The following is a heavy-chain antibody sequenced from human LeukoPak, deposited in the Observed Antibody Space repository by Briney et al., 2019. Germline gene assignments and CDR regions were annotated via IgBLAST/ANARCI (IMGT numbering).Heavy chain of an antibody. Sequence: GGSLRLSCAVSGLTFSSSWMDWVRQAPGKGLEWVASINPDGNKKYSADSVKGRFTISRDNSKNTLYLQMNSLRAEDTAVYYCAKDGYDILTGYYLAPGYWGQGTLVTVSS. CDR1: GLTFSSSW. V-gene: IGHV3-7*03. CDR2: INPDGNKK. D-gene: IGHD3-9*01. CDR3: AKDGYDILTGYYLAPGY. J-gene: IGHJ4*02.